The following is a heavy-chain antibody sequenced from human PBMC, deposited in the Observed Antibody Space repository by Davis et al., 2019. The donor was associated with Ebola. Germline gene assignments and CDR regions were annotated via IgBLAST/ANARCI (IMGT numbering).Heavy chain of an antibody. D-gene: IGHD4-17*01. CDR3: ARQHDYGEDYYYGMDV. V-gene: IGHV3-48*03. J-gene: IGHJ6*02. CDR2: ISSSGSTI. Sequence: PGGSLRLSCAASGFTFSSYEMNWVRQAPGKGLEWVSYISSSGSTIYYADSVKGRFTISRDNAKNSLYLQMNSMRAEDTAVYYCARQHDYGEDYYYGMDVWGQGTTVTVSS. CDR1: GFTFSSYE.